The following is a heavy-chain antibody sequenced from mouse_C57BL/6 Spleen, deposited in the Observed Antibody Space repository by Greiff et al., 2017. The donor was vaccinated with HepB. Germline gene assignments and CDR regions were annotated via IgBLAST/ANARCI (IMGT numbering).Heavy chain of an antibody. CDR1: GFTFSSYT. J-gene: IGHJ2*01. D-gene: IGHD6-1*01. CDR2: ISGGGGNT. CDR3: ARHGLSFDY. Sequence: EVQLVESGGGLVKPGGSLKLSCAASGFTFSSYTMSWVRQTPEKRLEWVATISGGGGNTYYPDSVKGRFTISRDNAKNTLYLQMSSLRSEDTALYYCARHGLSFDYWGQGTTLTVSS. V-gene: IGHV5-9*01.